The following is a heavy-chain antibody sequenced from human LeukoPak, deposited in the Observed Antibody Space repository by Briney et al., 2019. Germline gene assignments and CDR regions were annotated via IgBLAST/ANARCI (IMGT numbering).Heavy chain of an antibody. D-gene: IGHD3-10*01. CDR1: GGSISSYY. CDR3: ARHVGNSGSGSYLTYFDY. Sequence: PSETLSLTCTVSGGSISSYYWSWIRQPPGKGLEWIGHIYYSGSTHYNPSLKSRATISVDTSKNQFSLKLSSVTAADTAVYYCARHVGNSGSGSYLTYFDYWGQGTLVTVSS. V-gene: IGHV4-59*08. J-gene: IGHJ4*02. CDR2: IYYSGST.